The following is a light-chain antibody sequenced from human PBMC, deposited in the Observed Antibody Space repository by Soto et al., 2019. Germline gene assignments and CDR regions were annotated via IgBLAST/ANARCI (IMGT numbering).Light chain of an antibody. V-gene: IGLV1-44*01. CDR2: SNY. CDR3: ATWDDSLNGVV. CDR1: SSNIGDNT. Sequence: QSVLTQPPSASGNPGQRVTISCSGSSSNIGDNTVSWFQQVPGMAPKLLIFSNYQRPSGVPDRFSGSKSGTSASLAISGLQSEDETEYYCATWDDSLNGVVFGGGTKVTVL. J-gene: IGLJ2*01.